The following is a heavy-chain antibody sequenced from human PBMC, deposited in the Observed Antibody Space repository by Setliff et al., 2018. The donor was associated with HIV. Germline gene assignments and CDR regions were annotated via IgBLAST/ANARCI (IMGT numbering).Heavy chain of an antibody. CDR2: IIPILGIA. J-gene: IGHJ3*02. Sequence: SVKVSCKASGGTFSSYAISWVRQAPGQGLGWMGGIIPILGIANYAQKFQGRVTITTDESTSTAYMELSSLRSEDTAVYYCARGPDSSGERPFDIWGQGTMVTVSS. V-gene: IGHV1-69*10. D-gene: IGHD3-22*01. CDR3: ARGPDSSGERPFDI. CDR1: GGTFSSYA.